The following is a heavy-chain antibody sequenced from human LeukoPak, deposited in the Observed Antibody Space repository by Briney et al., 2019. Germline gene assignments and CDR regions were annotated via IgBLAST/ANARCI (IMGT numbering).Heavy chain of an antibody. Sequence: ASVNVSCKASGGTFSSYAISWVRQAPGQGLEWMGRISPILGIANYAQKFQGRVTITADKSTSTAYMELSSLRSEDTAVYYCARRTSSSSWYPYAFDIWGQGTMVTVSS. CDR1: GGTFSSYA. D-gene: IGHD6-13*01. V-gene: IGHV1-69*04. J-gene: IGHJ3*02. CDR3: ARRTSSSSWYPYAFDI. CDR2: ISPILGIA.